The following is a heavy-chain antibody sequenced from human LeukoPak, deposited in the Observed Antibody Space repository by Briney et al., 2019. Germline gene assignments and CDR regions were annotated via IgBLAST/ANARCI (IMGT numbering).Heavy chain of an antibody. J-gene: IGHJ4*02. V-gene: IGHV3-30*03. Sequence: GGSLRLSCAASGSIFSSYGIHWVRQAPGKGLEWVAVISYDGSNKYYADSVKGRFTISRDNSKNTLYLQVNSLRAEDTAVYYCARDGPYFDYWGQGTLVTVSS. CDR1: GSIFSSYG. CDR3: ARDGPYFDY. CDR2: ISYDGSNK.